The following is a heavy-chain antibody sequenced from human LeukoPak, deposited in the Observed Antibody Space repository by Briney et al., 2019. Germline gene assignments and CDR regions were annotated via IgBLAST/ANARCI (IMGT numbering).Heavy chain of an antibody. V-gene: IGHV4-31*03. CDR3: ARERLGKWFDP. CDR2: IEYTGST. D-gene: IGHD7-27*01. Sequence: SQTLSLTCTVSGDSVNTGGYYWSWIRQRPGMGPEWIGYIEYTGSTHYHPSLKTRLTMSVDTSNNQFSLRLSSVTAADTAVYYCARERLGKWFDPWGQGTLVTVSS. J-gene: IGHJ5*02. CDR1: GDSVNTGGYY.